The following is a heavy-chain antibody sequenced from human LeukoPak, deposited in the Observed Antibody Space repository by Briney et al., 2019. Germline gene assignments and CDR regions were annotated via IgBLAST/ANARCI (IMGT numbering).Heavy chain of an antibody. CDR2: IYYAGNT. CDR1: GGSISSGGNY. V-gene: IGHV4-31*03. D-gene: IGHD6-19*01. Sequence: SQTLSLTCTVSGGSISSGGNYWSWLRQLPGKGLEWLGYIYYAGNTNYNPSLKSRLSMSVDTSKNQFSLSLTSVTAADTAVYYCARDRSSAVAGYHFDNWGQGTLVTVSS. CDR3: ARDRSSAVAGYHFDN. J-gene: IGHJ4*02.